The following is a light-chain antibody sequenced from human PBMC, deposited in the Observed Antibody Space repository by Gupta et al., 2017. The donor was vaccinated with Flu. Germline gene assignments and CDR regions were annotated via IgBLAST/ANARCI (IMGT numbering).Light chain of an antibody. J-gene: IGLJ3*02. Sequence: QSALTQPPSASGSPGQSVTISCTGTTSDIGTYEYVSWYQQHPGKPPKLGRYEISERPSGVPYRFSGSKAGTKASPTANGPQAEDEAEYVGSYSEGSINHWLFGGGTKFTVL. CDR1: TSDIGTYEY. V-gene: IGLV2-8*01. CDR3: SYSEGSINHWL. CDR2: EIS.